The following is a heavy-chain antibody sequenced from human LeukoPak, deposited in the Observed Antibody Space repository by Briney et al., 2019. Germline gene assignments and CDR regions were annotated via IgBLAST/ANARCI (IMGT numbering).Heavy chain of an antibody. D-gene: IGHD3-9*01. CDR3: ASGVRRYYDILTGRRRRFDY. Sequence: GGSLRLSCAASGFTFSSYWMHWVRHAPGKGLVWVSRINSDGSSTNYADSVKGRFTISRDNAKNTLYLQMNSLRAEDTAVYYCASGVRRYYDILTGRRRRFDYWGQGTLVTVSS. J-gene: IGHJ4*02. CDR2: INSDGSST. CDR1: GFTFSSYW. V-gene: IGHV3-74*01.